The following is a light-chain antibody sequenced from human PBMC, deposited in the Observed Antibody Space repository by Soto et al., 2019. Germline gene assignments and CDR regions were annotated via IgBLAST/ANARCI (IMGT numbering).Light chain of an antibody. CDR1: NNDIGRFDF. CDR2: EVR. J-gene: IGLJ2*01. CDR3: ASFTLYNSLI. V-gene: IGLV2-14*01. Sequence: QSVLTQPASLSGSPGQSITISCTGTNNDIGRFDFVSWYQQHPGNSPKLILYEVRDRPSGVSSRFSGSKSANTASLTSSGLQAEDEAVYYCASFTLYNSLIFGGGTKLTVL.